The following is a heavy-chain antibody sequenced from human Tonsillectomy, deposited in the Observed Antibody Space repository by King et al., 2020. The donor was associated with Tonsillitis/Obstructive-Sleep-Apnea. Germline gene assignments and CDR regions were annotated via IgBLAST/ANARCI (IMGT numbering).Heavy chain of an antibody. J-gene: IGHJ5*02. D-gene: IGHD1-7*01. Sequence: VQLVESGGGLVQPGGSLRLSCAASGFTVSNNYMTCVRQAPGKGLEWVSIIYSGDSTNYSNSVKGRFTIFRDNSKNTVYLQMNSLRAEDTALYYCARVLRLAFGTTSYWFAHWGQGTLVTVSS. CDR1: GFTVSNNY. CDR2: IYSGDST. V-gene: IGHV3-66*01. CDR3: ARVLRLAFGTTSYWFAH.